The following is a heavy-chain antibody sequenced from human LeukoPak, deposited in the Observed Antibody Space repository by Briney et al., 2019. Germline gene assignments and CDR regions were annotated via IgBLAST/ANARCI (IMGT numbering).Heavy chain of an antibody. J-gene: IGHJ4*02. D-gene: IGHD4-11*01. Sequence: PGGSLRLSCAGSEFSFSSYWMHWVRQPPEKGLEWVFSIKSDGSATAYADSVKGRFTISRDNAKNTLYLQMNSLRAEDTAVYYCARGLVPGFLDYWGQGTPVTVSS. V-gene: IGHV3-74*01. CDR1: EFSFSSYW. CDR2: IKSDGSAT. CDR3: ARGLVPGFLDY.